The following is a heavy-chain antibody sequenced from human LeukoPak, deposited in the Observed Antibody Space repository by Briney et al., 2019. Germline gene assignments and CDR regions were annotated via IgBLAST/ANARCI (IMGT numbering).Heavy chain of an antibody. CDR1: GFTFSSHA. D-gene: IGHD3-22*01. CDR2: ISGSGGST. CDR3: ARAGAGDTGGYYHNWFDP. V-gene: IGHV3-23*01. Sequence: QPGGSLRLSCAASGFTFSSHAMSWVRQAPGKGLEWVSTISGSGGSTYFADSVKGRFTVSRDNSKNTVYLQMNSLRAEDTAVYYCARAGAGDTGGYYHNWFDPWGQGTLVTVSS. J-gene: IGHJ5*02.